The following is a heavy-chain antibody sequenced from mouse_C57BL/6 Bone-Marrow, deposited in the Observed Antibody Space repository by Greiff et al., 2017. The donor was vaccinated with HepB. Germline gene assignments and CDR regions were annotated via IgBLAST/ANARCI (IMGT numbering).Heavy chain of an antibody. CDR3: TRRYYGNDVNGYFDV. CDR1: GYTFTSYW. J-gene: IGHJ1*03. V-gene: IGHV1-5*01. Sequence: VQLQQSGTVLARPGASVKMSCKTSGYTFTSYWMHWVKQRPGQGLEWIGAIYPGNSDTSYNQKFKGKAKLTAVTSASTAYMELSSLTNEDAGVYYSTRRYYGNDVNGYFDVWGTGTTVTVSA. CDR2: IYPGNSDT. D-gene: IGHD2-2*01.